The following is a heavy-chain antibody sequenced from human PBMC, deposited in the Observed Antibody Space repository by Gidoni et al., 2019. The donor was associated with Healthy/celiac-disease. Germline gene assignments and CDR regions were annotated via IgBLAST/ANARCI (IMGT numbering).Heavy chain of an antibody. CDR2: ISSSGRTI. J-gene: IGHJ6*02. CDR1: GFTFSDYY. D-gene: IGHD1-7*01. V-gene: IGHV3-11*01. Sequence: QVQLVESGGGLVKLGGSLRLSCSASGFTFSDYYLRWLRQAPGKGVGWVSYISSSGRTIYYADAVKGRFTISRDNAKNSLYLQMNSLRAEETAVYYCARVKRDWNYYTAYCYYGMDVWGQGTTVTVSS. CDR3: ARVKRDWNYYTAYCYYGMDV.